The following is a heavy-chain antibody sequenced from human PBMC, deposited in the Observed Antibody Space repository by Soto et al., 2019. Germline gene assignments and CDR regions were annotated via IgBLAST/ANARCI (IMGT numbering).Heavy chain of an antibody. CDR3: ARVPSFSSWYDGGYYFDY. V-gene: IGHV3-11*01. CDR1: GFTFSDYY. CDR2: ISSSGSTI. D-gene: IGHD6-13*01. J-gene: IGHJ4*02. Sequence: GGSLRLSCAASGFTFSDYYMSWIRQAPGKGLEWVSYISSSGSTIYYADSVKGRFTISRDNAKNSLYLQMNSLRAEDTAVYYCARVPSFSSWYDGGYYFDYWGQGTLVTVSS.